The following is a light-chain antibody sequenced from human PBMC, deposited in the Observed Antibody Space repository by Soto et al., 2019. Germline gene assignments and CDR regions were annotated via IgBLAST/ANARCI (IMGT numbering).Light chain of an antibody. CDR3: QQRSNWPPVIT. CDR1: QSFSSH. V-gene: IGKV3-11*01. Sequence: PGARATLSCRASQSFSSHLAWYQQKPGQAPRLLIYDASKRATGIPARFSGRGSGTDFTLTISSLEPEDFAVYYCQQRSNWPPVITFGQGTRLEIK. CDR2: DAS. J-gene: IGKJ5*01.